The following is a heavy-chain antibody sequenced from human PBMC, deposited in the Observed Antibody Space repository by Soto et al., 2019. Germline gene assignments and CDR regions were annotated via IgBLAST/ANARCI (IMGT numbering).Heavy chain of an antibody. Sequence: QVQLVESGGGVVQPGRSLRLSCAASGFTFSSYAMHWVRQAPGKGLEWVAVISYDGSDKYYADSVKGRFTISRDNSKNTLNLQMSSRRADDTAVYYCAKALGELSPESYDYWGQGTLITVSS. CDR1: GFTFSSYA. D-gene: IGHD3-16*02. V-gene: IGHV3-30*18. CDR3: AKALGELSPESYDY. J-gene: IGHJ4*02. CDR2: ISYDGSDK.